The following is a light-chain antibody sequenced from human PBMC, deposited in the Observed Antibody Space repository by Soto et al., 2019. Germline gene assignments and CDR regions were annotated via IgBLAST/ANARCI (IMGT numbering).Light chain of an antibody. CDR3: QSYDSSLSGWV. Sequence: QTVVTQPPSVSGAPGQRVTISCTGSSSNIGAGYDVHWYQQLPGTAPKLLIYGNSNRPSGVPDRFSRSKSGTSASLAITGLQAEDEADYYCQSYDSSLSGWVFGGGTKLTVL. J-gene: IGLJ3*02. CDR1: SSNIGAGYD. V-gene: IGLV1-40*01. CDR2: GNS.